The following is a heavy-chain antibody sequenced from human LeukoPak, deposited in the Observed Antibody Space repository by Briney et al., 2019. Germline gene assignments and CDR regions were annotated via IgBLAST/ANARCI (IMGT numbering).Heavy chain of an antibody. CDR2: IRGDNGAT. V-gene: IGHV1-18*01. Sequence: ASVKVSCKASGFTFTTYASWVRQAPGQGLEWMGWIRGDNGATFYAHELRGRLTMTTDTSTSTVYMELSSLRSEDTAVYYCAREKTGGYFDYWGQGTLVTVSS. J-gene: IGHJ4*02. CDR3: AREKTGGYFDY. D-gene: IGHD2-8*02. CDR1: GFTFTTYA.